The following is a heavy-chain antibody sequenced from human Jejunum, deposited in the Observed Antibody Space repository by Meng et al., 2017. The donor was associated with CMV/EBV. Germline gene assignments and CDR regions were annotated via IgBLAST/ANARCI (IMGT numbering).Heavy chain of an antibody. CDR1: EYTFTHYY. V-gene: IGHV1-2*02. CDR2: INPNTGDT. J-gene: IGHJ4*02. CDR3: AKDGGSYLDYYFDY. Sequence: EYTFTHYYMQWVRQAPGQGLEWMGWINPNTGDTNYAQKFQGRVTMPRDMSINTVYMELTRLRSDDTAVYYCAKDGGSYLDYYFDYWGQGTLVTVSS. D-gene: IGHD1-26*01.